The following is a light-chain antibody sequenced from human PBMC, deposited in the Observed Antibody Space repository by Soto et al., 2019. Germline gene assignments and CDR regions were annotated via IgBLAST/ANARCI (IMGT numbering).Light chain of an antibody. CDR3: QQYNNWPPDRT. CDR2: GAS. CDR1: QSVGSN. V-gene: IGKV3-15*01. J-gene: IGKJ1*01. Sequence: EIVMTQSPATLSVSPGERATLSCRASQSVGSNFAWYQQKPGQAPRLLIYGASTRATGIPARFSGSGSGTEFTLTINSLQSEDFAIYFCQQYNNWPPDRTFGQGTKVEIK.